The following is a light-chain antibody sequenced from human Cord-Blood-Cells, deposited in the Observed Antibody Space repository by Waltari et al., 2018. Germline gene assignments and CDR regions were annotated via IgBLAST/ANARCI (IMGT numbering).Light chain of an antibody. Sequence: DIVMTQSPDSLAVSLGERATINCKSSQSVLYSSNNKNYLAWYQQKPGQPPKLLIYWSCTRESGVPDRFSGSGSGTDFTLTISSLQAEDVAVYYCQQYYSTPPVTFGGGTKVEIK. CDR1: QSVLYSSNNKNY. J-gene: IGKJ4*01. CDR3: QQYYSTPPVT. CDR2: WSC. V-gene: IGKV4-1*01.